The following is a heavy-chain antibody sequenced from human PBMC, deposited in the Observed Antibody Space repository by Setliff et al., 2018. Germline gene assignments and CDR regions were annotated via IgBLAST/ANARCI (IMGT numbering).Heavy chain of an antibody. CDR2: IYYRGDT. J-gene: IGHJ4*02. V-gene: IGHV4-39*01. CDR3: ARTGTYRYFDY. CDR1: GDSISSGSHY. Sequence: PSETLSLTCTVSGDSISSGSHYWGWIRQPPGKGLEWIGRIYYRGDTYYNASLKGRLTISVDTAQNQFSLRLTSVTAADTAVYYCARTGTYRYFDYWGQGALVTVSS. D-gene: IGHD1-1*01.